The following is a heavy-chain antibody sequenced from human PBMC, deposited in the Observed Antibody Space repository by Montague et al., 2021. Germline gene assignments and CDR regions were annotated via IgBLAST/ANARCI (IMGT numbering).Heavy chain of an antibody. CDR1: GFTFSKFA. V-gene: IGHV3-23*03. CDR2: IHTHGSAA. CDR3: ARESRDGWGWPSFDY. D-gene: IGHD5-24*01. J-gene: IGHJ4*02. Sequence: SLRLSCAASGFTFSKFAMRWVRQAPGKGLEWVALIHTHGSAAHYADSVKGRFIISRDNSKNIVYLQMNSLKAEDTAVYYCARESRDGWGWPSFDYWGQGTLVTVSS.